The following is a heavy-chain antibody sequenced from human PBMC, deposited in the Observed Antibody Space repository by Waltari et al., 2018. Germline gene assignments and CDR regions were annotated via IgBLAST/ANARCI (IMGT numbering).Heavy chain of an antibody. CDR2: IYSGGST. V-gene: IGHV3-53*01. D-gene: IGHD6-13*01. CDR1: GFPVSSNY. Sequence: EVQLVESGGGLIQPGGSLRLSCAASGFPVSSNYMSWVRQAPGKGLEWVSVIYSGGSTYYADSVKGRFTISRDNSKNTLYLQMNSLRAEDTAVYYCASQPYSSSWFNWFDPWGQGTLVTVSS. J-gene: IGHJ5*02. CDR3: ASQPYSSSWFNWFDP.